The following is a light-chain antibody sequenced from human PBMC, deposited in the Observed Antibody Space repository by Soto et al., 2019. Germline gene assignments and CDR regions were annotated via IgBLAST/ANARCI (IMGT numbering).Light chain of an antibody. Sequence: EIVLTQSPATLSLSPGERATLSCRASQSVSSYLAWYQQKPGQAPRLLIYDASNRATGIPARFSGMGSGTDFTLPISSLEPEDFAVYYCQQRSNWPSITFGQGTRLEIK. CDR3: QQRSNWPSIT. J-gene: IGKJ5*01. V-gene: IGKV3-11*01. CDR2: DAS. CDR1: QSVSSY.